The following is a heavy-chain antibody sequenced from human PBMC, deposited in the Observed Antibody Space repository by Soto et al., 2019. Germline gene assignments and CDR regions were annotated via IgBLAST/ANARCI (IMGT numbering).Heavy chain of an antibody. CDR2: FDPEDGET. D-gene: IGHD2-15*01. V-gene: IGHV1-24*01. Sequence: ASVKVSCKASGGTFSSYAISWVRQAPGQGLEWMGGFDPEDGETIYAQKFQGRVTMTEDTSTDTAYMELSSLRSEDTAVYYCATGIFPFSPPDDYWGQGTLVTVSS. CDR3: ATGIFPFSPPDDY. J-gene: IGHJ4*02. CDR1: GGTFSSYA.